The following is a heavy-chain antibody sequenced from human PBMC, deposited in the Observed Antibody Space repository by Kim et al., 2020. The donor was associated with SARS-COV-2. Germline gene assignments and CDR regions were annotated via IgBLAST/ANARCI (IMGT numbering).Heavy chain of an antibody. CDR1: GFTFSNAW. CDR3: TTENDILTGSNYYYYYGMDV. D-gene: IGHD3-9*01. CDR2: IKSKTDGGTT. J-gene: IGHJ6*02. Sequence: GGSLRLSCAASGFTFSNAWMSWVRQAPGKGLEWVGRIKSKTDGGTTDYAAPVKGRFTISRDDSKNTLYLQMNSLKTEDTAVYYCTTENDILTGSNYYYYYGMDVWGQGTTVTVSS. V-gene: IGHV3-15*01.